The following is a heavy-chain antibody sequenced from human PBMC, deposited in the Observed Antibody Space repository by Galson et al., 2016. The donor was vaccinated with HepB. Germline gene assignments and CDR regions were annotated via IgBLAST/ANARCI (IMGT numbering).Heavy chain of an antibody. Sequence: QSGAEVKKPGESLKISCKGSTYSFNTYWIGWARQLPGKGLEWMGLIYPDDSDTRYSPSFRGQVTISADKSITTAYLQWSSLKASDTAMYYCARRTRGVAGTGFDYWGQGTQVTVSS. CDR2: IYPDDSDT. V-gene: IGHV5-51*01. CDR1: TYSFNTYW. D-gene: IGHD3/OR15-3a*01. CDR3: ARRTRGVAGTGFDY. J-gene: IGHJ4*02.